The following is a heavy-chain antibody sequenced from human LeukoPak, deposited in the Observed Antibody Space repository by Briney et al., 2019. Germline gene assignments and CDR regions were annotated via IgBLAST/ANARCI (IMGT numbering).Heavy chain of an antibody. D-gene: IGHD3-3*01. Sequence: PSQTLSSTCPVSGDSISSSRHYWCCIRQPAGKGLEWIWLIYPSGNTNYNPSLKSRVTISLETTKNQFSLNLWSVPAADTAVYYCARDGVVTMELDYWGQGTLVTVSS. CDR2: IYPSGNT. CDR3: ARDGVVTMELDY. V-gene: IGHV4-61*02. CDR1: GDSISSSRHY. J-gene: IGHJ4*02.